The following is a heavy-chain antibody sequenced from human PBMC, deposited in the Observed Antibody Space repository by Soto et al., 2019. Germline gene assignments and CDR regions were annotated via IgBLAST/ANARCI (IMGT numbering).Heavy chain of an antibody. V-gene: IGHV4-30-2*01. D-gene: IGHD2-2*01. CDR1: GGSISSGGYS. CDR2: IYHSGST. Sequence: ASETVSLTCAVSGGSISSGGYSWSWIRQPPGKGLEWIGYIYHSGSTYYNPSLKSRVTISVDRSKNQFSLKLSSVTAADTAVYYCARAEYQLLGGGMDVWGQGTTVTVSS. J-gene: IGHJ6*02. CDR3: ARAEYQLLGGGMDV.